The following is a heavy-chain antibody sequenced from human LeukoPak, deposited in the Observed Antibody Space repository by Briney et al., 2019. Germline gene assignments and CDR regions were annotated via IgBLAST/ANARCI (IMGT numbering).Heavy chain of an antibody. Sequence: RTGGSLRLPCAASGFTFSSYAMSWVRQAPGKGLEWVSAISGSGGSTYYADSVKGRFTISRDNSKNTLYLQMNSLRAEDTAVYYCAKDTSSGYYELADYWGQGTLVTVSS. CDR2: ISGSGGST. J-gene: IGHJ4*02. D-gene: IGHD3-22*01. CDR3: AKDTSSGYYELADY. V-gene: IGHV3-23*01. CDR1: GFTFSSYA.